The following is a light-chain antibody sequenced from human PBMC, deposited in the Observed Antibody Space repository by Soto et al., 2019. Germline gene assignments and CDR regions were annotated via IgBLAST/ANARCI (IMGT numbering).Light chain of an antibody. CDR2: DAS. CDR3: QQSYGTPRT. CDR1: QSVRSW. Sequence: DIQMTQSPSTLSASVGDRVTITCRASQSVRSWLAWYQQKPGRAPKFLIYDASSLESGVPSRFSGSGSGTEFTLTISNLQSDDFATYYCQQSYGTPRTFGQGTKVDI. V-gene: IGKV1-5*01. J-gene: IGKJ1*01.